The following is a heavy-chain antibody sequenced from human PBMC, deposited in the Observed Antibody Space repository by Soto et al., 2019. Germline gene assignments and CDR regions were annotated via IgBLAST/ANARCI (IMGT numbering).Heavy chain of an antibody. CDR3: ARNIMNYYGSGSAPDNDASDI. CDR2: IYHSGST. J-gene: IGHJ3*02. D-gene: IGHD3-10*01. CDR1: SGSISSSNW. Sequence: QVQLQESGPGLVKPSGTLSLTCAVSSGSISSSNWWSWVRQPPGKGLEWFGEIYHSGSTNYNPSLKSRLTISVDKSKNQFSLKLSSVTAADTAVYYCARNIMNYYGSGSAPDNDASDIWGQGTMVTVSS. V-gene: IGHV4-4*02.